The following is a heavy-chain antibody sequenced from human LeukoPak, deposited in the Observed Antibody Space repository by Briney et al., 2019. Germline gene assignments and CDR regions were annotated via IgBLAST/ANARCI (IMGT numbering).Heavy chain of an antibody. CDR3: ARGDSSGYYKGYYFDY. J-gene: IGHJ4*02. D-gene: IGHD3-22*01. CDR1: GFTFSSYA. Sequence: GGSLRLSCAASGFTFSSYAMHWVRQAPGKGLEWVAVISHDGSNKYYADSVKGRFTISRDNSKNTLYLQMNSLRAEDTAVYYCARGDSSGYYKGYYFDYWGQGTLVTVSS. V-gene: IGHV3-30*04. CDR2: ISHDGSNK.